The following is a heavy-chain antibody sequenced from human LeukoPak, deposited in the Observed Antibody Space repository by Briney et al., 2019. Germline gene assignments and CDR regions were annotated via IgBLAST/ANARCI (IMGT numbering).Heavy chain of an antibody. D-gene: IGHD1-26*01. CDR1: GFTFSSYG. J-gene: IGHJ4*02. V-gene: IGHV3-30*02. CDR3: ARDGGESGSYDVAFDY. CDR2: IRYDGSNK. Sequence: GGSLRLSCAASGFTFSSYGMHWVRQAPGKGLEWVAFIRYDGSNKYYADSVKGRFTISRDNSKNTLYLQMNSLRAEDTAVYYCARDGGESGSYDVAFDYWGQGTLVTVSS.